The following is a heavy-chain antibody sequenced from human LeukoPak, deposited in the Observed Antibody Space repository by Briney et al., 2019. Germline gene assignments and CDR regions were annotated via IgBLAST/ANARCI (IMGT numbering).Heavy chain of an antibody. V-gene: IGHV3-30*02. D-gene: IGHD6-6*01. CDR2: IPYDGSKK. CDR3: ARDGSIAARGGLYYYYYMDV. J-gene: IGHJ6*03. Sequence: PGGSLRLSCGASGFTFSNYGMHWVRQAPGKGLEWVAFIPYDGSKKYYADSMKGRFTISRDNSKNTLYLQMNSLRAEDTAVYYCARDGSIAARGGLYYYYYMDVWGKGTTVTVSS. CDR1: GFTFSNYG.